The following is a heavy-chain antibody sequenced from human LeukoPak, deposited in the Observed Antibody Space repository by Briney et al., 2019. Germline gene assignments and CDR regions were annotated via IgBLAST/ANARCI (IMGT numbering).Heavy chain of an antibody. CDR3: ARDNSAVSDCSSTSCFHFGY. CDR1: GGTFSSYA. CDR2: ISAYNGNT. V-gene: IGHV1-18*01. J-gene: IGHJ4*02. Sequence: ASVKVSCKASGGTFSSYAITWVRQAPGQGLEWMGWISAYNGNTRYAQKFQGRVTMTTDTSTSTAYMELRSLRSDDTAVYYCARDNSAVSDCSSTSCFHFGYWGQGALVTVSS. D-gene: IGHD2-2*01.